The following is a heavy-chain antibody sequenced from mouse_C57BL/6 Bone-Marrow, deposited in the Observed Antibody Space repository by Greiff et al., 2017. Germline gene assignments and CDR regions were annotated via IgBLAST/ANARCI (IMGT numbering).Heavy chain of an antibody. CDR1: GFTFSSYA. CDR2: ISDGGSYT. D-gene: IGHD2-12*01. Sequence: EVMLVESGGGLVKPGGSLKLSCAASGFTFSSYAMSWVRQTPEQRLEWVATISDGGSYTYYPDNVKGRFTISRDNAKNNLYLQMSHLKSEDTSMYYCARVTIVRFDYWGQGTTLTVAS. J-gene: IGHJ2*01. CDR3: ARVTIVRFDY. V-gene: IGHV5-4*03.